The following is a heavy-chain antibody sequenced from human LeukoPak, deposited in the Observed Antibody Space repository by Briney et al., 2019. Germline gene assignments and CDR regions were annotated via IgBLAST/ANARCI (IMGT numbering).Heavy chain of an antibody. CDR1: GYTFTTFD. J-gene: IGHJ4*02. CDR2: ISTYNGKT. CDR3: ARGTNYDF. D-gene: IGHD1-26*01. V-gene: IGHV1-18*01. Sequence: ASVKVSCKASGYTFTTFDISWVRQAPGQGLEWMGGISTYNGKTDYAQKVQGRVTVTTDTSTSTAYMELRSLRSDDTAVYYCARGTNYDFWGQGTLVTVSS.